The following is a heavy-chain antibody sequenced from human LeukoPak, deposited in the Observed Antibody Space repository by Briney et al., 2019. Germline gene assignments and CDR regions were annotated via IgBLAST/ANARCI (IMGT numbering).Heavy chain of an antibody. CDR3: VGGIGWQPDY. CDR2: IRQDGREK. D-gene: IGHD6-19*01. J-gene: IGHJ4*02. Sequence: GGSLRLSCAASPGIPFSDYWMNWGRPAPGKGLEWVAIIRQDGREKLYLDSVKGRFTISRDNAKSSVYLQINSLRAEDTAVYYCVGGIGWQPDYWGQGTLVTVSS. V-gene: IGHV3-7*03. CDR1: PGIPFSDYW.